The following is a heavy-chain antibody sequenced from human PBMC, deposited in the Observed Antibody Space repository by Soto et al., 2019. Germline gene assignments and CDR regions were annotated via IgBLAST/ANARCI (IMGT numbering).Heavy chain of an antibody. CDR3: STIRDAISGRTPVLFDS. CDR2: IHYSGNT. Sequence: QVQLQESGPGLVKPSQTLSLTCTVSGDSIGTGGYYWDRIRQHPGKGPEWIGYIHYSGNTYYNPSLKRRRAISLAAYTTPSSIHLCCGPASDKTVYYCSTIRDAISGRTPVLFDSWGQGTLVTVSS. CDR1: GDSIGTGGYY. V-gene: IGHV4-31*03. J-gene: IGHJ4*02. D-gene: IGHD2-15*01.